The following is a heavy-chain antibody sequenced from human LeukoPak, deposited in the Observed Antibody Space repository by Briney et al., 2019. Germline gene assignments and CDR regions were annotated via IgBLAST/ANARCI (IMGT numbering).Heavy chain of an antibody. V-gene: IGHV3-23*01. J-gene: IGHJ4*02. Sequence: GGSLRLSCVASGFTFGKYWMSWVRQAPAKGLEWISGIRSAVETTHYADSVKGRFIISRDDSKNALSLQLNSLRPEDTALYYCAKHFCTGLDCSLFDSWGQGTLVTVSS. CDR2: IRSAVETT. CDR3: AKHFCTGLDCSLFDS. CDR1: GFTFGKYW. D-gene: IGHD3/OR15-3a*01.